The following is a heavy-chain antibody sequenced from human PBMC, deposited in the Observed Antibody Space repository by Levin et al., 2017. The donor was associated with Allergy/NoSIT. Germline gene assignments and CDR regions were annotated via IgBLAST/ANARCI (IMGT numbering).Heavy chain of an antibody. CDR1: GYTFTTYY. V-gene: IGHV1-46*01. CDR2: ISPSGGGT. J-gene: IGHJ4*02. CDR3: ARGRGVYSGYDSPFDY. D-gene: IGHD5-12*01. Sequence: ASVKVSCKASGYTFTTYYMHWVRQAPGQGLEWMGLISPSGGGTTYAQNFQGRVTMTRDTSTSTVYMELSSLRSEDTAVYYCARGRGVYSGYDSPFDYWGQGTLVTVSS.